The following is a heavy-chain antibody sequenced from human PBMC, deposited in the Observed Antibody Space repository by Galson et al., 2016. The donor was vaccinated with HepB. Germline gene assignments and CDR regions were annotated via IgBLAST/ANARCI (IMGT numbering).Heavy chain of an antibody. D-gene: IGHD7-27*01. Sequence: SVKVSCKASGYTFTNYDFNWVRQATGQGLEWLGWMNPNSGNTGYAQKFQGRPSPTRDISTSTAYMELSSLTSDDTAVYYCARNRAFTGDFDYWGQGTLVTVSS. CDR1: GYTFTNYD. V-gene: IGHV1-8*01. J-gene: IGHJ4*02. CDR2: MNPNSGNT. CDR3: ARNRAFTGDFDY.